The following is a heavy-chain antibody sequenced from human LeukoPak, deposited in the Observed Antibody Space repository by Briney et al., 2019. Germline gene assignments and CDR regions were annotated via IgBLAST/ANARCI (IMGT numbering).Heavy chain of an antibody. J-gene: IGHJ3*02. V-gene: IGHV4-34*09. CDR1: GGSFSGYY. CDR2: IYYSGST. Sequence: SETLSLTCAVYGGSFSGYYWSWIRQPPGKGLEWIGYIYYSGSTYYNPSLKSRVTISVDTSKNQFSLKLSSVTAADTAVYYCARDYGMWSPGALDIWGQGTMVTVSS. D-gene: IGHD2-21*01. CDR3: ARDYGMWSPGALDI.